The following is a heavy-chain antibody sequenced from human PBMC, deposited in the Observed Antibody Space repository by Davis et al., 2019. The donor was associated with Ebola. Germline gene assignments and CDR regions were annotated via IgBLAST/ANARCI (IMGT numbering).Heavy chain of an antibody. J-gene: IGHJ4*02. Sequence: SETLSLTCTVSGGSISSYYWSWIRQPPGKGLEWIGYIYYSGSTNYNPSLKSRVTISVDTSKNQFSLKLSSVTAADTAVYYCARLNSSSGLDYWVQGTLVTVSS. CDR1: GGSISSYY. CDR3: ARLNSSSGLDY. V-gene: IGHV4-59*08. D-gene: IGHD6-6*01. CDR2: IYYSGST.